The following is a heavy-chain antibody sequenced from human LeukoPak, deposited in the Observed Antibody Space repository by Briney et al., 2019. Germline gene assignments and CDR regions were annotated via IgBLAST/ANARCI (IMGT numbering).Heavy chain of an antibody. Sequence: GGSLRLSCAASGFTFSSYSMNWVRQAPGKGLEWVSSISSSSSYIYYADSVKGRFTISRDNAKNSLYLQMNSLRAEDTAVYYCAKTLTYYDFWSGYYTGILFDYWGQGTLVTVSS. CDR1: GFTFSSYS. J-gene: IGHJ4*02. D-gene: IGHD3-3*01. CDR2: ISSSSSYI. CDR3: AKTLTYYDFWSGYYTGILFDY. V-gene: IGHV3-21*01.